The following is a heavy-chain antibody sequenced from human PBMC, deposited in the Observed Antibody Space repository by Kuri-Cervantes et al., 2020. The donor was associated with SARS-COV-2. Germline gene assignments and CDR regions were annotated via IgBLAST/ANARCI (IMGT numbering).Heavy chain of an antibody. Sequence: GESLKISCKGSGYSFTSYWISWVRQMPGKGLEWMGRIDPSDSYTNYSPSFQGHVTISADKSISTAYLQWSSLKASDTAMYYCARLPCSNTSCYTRYDYYGMDVWGQGTTVTVSS. V-gene: IGHV5-10-1*01. CDR2: IDPSDSYT. CDR1: GYSFTSYW. D-gene: IGHD2-2*02. J-gene: IGHJ6*02. CDR3: ARLPCSNTSCYTRYDYYGMDV.